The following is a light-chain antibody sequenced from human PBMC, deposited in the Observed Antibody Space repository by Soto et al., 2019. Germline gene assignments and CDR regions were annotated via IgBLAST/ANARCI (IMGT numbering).Light chain of an antibody. V-gene: IGLV2-14*01. CDR3: LSYTDSSNFV. CDR2: QVS. Sequence: QSVLTQPASVSGSPGQSITISCTGTSSDIGAYNSVSWYQHHPGKAPKLIVFQVSFRPSAVSDRFSGSKSDNTASLTISGLQTEDEAHYYCLSYTDSSNFVFGNGTKVTVL. J-gene: IGLJ1*01. CDR1: SSDIGAYNS.